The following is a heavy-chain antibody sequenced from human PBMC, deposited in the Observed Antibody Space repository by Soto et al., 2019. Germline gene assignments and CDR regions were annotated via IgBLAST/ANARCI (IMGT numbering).Heavy chain of an antibody. CDR1: GLTFDDYA. CDR2: ISWNADVI. J-gene: IGHJ6*03. CDR3: TQASGDATFYFYMDV. V-gene: IGHV3-9*01. Sequence: EVQLVESGGGLVQPGRSLRLSCEASGLTFDDYAMHWVRQAPGKGLEWVSGISWNADVIGYADSVKGRFTVSRDNAKNSLYLQMKSLRPEDAARYYCTQASGDATFYFYMDVWGKGTTVSVS. D-gene: IGHD2-21*02.